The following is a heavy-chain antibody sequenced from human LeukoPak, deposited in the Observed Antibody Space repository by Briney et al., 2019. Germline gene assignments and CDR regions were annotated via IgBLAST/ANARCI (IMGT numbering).Heavy chain of an antibody. CDR2: IRSIANSYAT. D-gene: IGHD3-3*01. CDR3: TRRTSSSGRYYYYYYMDV. V-gene: IGHV3-73*01. Sequence: GGSLRLSCAASGFTFSGSAMHWVRQASGKGLEWVGRIRSIANSYATAYAASVKGRFTISRDDSKNTAYLQMNSLKTEDTAVYYCTRRTSSSGRYYYYYYMDVWGKGSTVTVSS. J-gene: IGHJ6*03. CDR1: GFTFSGSA.